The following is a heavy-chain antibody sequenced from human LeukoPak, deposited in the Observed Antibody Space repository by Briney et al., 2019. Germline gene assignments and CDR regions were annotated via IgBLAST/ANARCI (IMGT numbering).Heavy chain of an antibody. Sequence: PGGSLRLSCAASGFTFSIYGMHWVRQAPGKGLEWVAFIRADGSSEYYVGSVKGRFTISRDNSKNTLYPQMNSLRPEDTAIYYCSKGDCSGNDCFGADFWGQGNMVTVSS. CDR1: GFTFSIYG. D-gene: IGHD2-15*01. CDR2: IRADGSSE. V-gene: IGHV3-30*02. CDR3: SKGDCSGNDCFGADF. J-gene: IGHJ4*02.